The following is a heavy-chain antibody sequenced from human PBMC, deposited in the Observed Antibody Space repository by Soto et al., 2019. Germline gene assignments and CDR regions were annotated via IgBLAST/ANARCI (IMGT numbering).Heavy chain of an antibody. CDR2: IRGSGGST. D-gene: IGHD6-6*01. J-gene: IGHJ4*02. CDR1: GFTFTTYA. Sequence: EVHLLESGGGLVQPEGSLRISCEASGFTFTTYAMTWVRKAPGKGLEWESAIRGSGGSTYHAESVKGRLTISRENSKNMLYLQMNSLRAADTAVYYCAKNWDTTYSSSSHWGQGTLVTVSS. CDR3: AKNWDTTYSSSSH. V-gene: IGHV3-23*01.